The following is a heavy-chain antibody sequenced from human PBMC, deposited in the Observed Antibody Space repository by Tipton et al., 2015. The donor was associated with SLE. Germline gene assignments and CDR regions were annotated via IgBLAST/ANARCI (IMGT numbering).Heavy chain of an antibody. Sequence: LRLSCAVYGGSFSSYYWSWIRQPPGKGLEWIGYIYYSGSTNYNPSLKSRVTISVDTSKNQFSLKLSSVTAADTAVYYCARIQGGIVATNNWFDPWGQGTLVTVSS. CDR2: IYYSGST. J-gene: IGHJ5*02. CDR1: GGSFSSYY. CDR3: ARIQGGIVATNNWFDP. V-gene: IGHV4-59*01. D-gene: IGHD5-12*01.